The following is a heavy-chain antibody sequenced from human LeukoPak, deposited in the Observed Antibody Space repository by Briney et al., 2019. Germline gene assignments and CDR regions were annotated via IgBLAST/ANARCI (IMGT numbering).Heavy chain of an antibody. Sequence: SETLSLTCAVYGGSFSGYYWSWIRQPPGKGLEWIGEINHSGSTNYNPSLKSRVTISVDTSKNQFSLKLSSVTAADTAVYYCARAFDGCSGGSCYAYSYYFDYWGQGTLVTASS. CDR1: GGSFSGYY. CDR2: INHSGST. CDR3: ARAFDGCSGGSCYAYSYYFDY. J-gene: IGHJ4*02. D-gene: IGHD2-15*01. V-gene: IGHV4-34*01.